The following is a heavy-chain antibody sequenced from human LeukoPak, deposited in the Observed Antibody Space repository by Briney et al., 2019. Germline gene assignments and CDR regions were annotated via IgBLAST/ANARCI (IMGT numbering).Heavy chain of an antibody. Sequence: TSETLSLTCTVSGGSISSYYWSWIRQPPGKGLEWIGYIYYSGSTNYNPSLRSRVTTSVDTSKNQFSLKLSSVTAADTAVYYCARWTMDIVGATTGFDYWGQGTLVTVSS. D-gene: IGHD1-26*01. CDR1: GGSISSYY. J-gene: IGHJ4*02. V-gene: IGHV4-59*08. CDR3: ARWTMDIVGATTGFDY. CDR2: IYYSGST.